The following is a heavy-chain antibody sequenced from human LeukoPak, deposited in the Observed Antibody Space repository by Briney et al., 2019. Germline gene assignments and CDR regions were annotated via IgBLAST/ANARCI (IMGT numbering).Heavy chain of an antibody. CDR1: GGSISSSSYY. V-gene: IGHV4-39*01. D-gene: IGHD2-2*01. Sequence: PSETLSLTCTVSGGSISSSSYYWGWIRQPPGKGLEWIGSIYYSGSTYYNPSLKSRVTISVDTSKNQFSLELSSVTAADTAVYYCARRKPDHCSSTSCYQARNWFDPWGQGTLVTVSS. CDR3: ARRKPDHCSSTSCYQARNWFDP. CDR2: IYYSGST. J-gene: IGHJ5*02.